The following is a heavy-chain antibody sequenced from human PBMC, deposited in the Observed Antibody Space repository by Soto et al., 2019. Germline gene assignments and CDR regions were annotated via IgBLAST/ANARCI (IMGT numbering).Heavy chain of an antibody. J-gene: IGHJ6*02. CDR2: INSDGSRT. CDR1: GFTFTSYW. D-gene: IGHD1-26*01. CDR3: ARDGTRMVGATAYYYYYGMDV. Sequence: PGGSLRLSCAASGFTFTSYWMHWVRQAPGKGLVWVSHINSDGSRTNYADYVKGRFTISRDNAKNRLYLQMNSLRAEDTAVYYCARDGTRMVGATAYYYYYGMDVWGQGT. V-gene: IGHV3-74*01.